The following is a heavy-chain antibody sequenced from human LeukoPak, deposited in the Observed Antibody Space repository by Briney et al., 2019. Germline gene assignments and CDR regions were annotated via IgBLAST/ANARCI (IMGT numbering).Heavy chain of an antibody. J-gene: IGHJ4*02. V-gene: IGHV4-59*08. CDR2: IIYSGGT. CDR1: GGSISSYY. CDR3: AIEYSSSSSFDY. D-gene: IGHD6-6*01. Sequence: SETLSLTCTVSGGSISSYYWSWIRQPPGKGLEWIGYIIYSGGTNYNPSLKSRVTISVDTSKNQFSLKLSSVTAADTAVYYCAIEYSSSSSFDYWGQGTLVTVSS.